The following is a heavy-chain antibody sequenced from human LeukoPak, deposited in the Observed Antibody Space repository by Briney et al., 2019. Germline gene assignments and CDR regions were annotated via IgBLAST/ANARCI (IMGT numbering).Heavy chain of an antibody. D-gene: IGHD2-8*02. CDR2: INAGNGNT. Sequence: ASVKVSCKASGYTFTSYAMHWVRQAPGQRLEWMGWINAGNGNTKYSQKFQGRVTITRDTSASTAYMELSSLRSEDTAVYYCARAGLGVKSPKDYWGQGTLVTVSS. CDR1: GYTFTSYA. V-gene: IGHV1-3*01. J-gene: IGHJ4*02. CDR3: ARAGLGVKSPKDY.